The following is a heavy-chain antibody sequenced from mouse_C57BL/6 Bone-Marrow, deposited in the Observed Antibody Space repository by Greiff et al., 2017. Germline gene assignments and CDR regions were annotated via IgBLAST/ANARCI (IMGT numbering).Heavy chain of an antibody. CDR2: IHPSDSDT. D-gene: IGHD1-1*01. CDR3: ATLSVVPFAY. CDR1: GYTFTSYW. J-gene: IGHJ3*01. Sequence: QVQLKQPGAELVKPGASVKVSCKASGYTFTSYWMHWVKQRPDQGLEWIGRIHPSDSDTNYNQKFKGKATLTVDKSSSTAYMQLSSLTSEDSAVYYCATLSVVPFAYWGQGTLVTVSA. V-gene: IGHV1-74*01.